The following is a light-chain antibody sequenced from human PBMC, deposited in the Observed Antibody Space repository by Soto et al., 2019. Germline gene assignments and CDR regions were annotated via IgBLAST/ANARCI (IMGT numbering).Light chain of an antibody. V-gene: IGKV1-12*01. Sequence: DLQMTQSPSSVSASVGDRVTITWRASQGISSWFAWYQQKPGKAPNLLIYAASSLHSGVPSRFSGSGSGTDFTLTISSLQPEDFATYYCQQANSFPLTFGGGTKVDIK. J-gene: IGKJ4*01. CDR3: QQANSFPLT. CDR1: QGISSW. CDR2: AAS.